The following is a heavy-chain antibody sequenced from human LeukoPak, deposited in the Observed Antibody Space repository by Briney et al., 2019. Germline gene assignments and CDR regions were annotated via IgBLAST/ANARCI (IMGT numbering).Heavy chain of an antibody. J-gene: IGHJ4*02. CDR2: ISSSSSYI. Sequence: PGGSLRLSCAASGFTFSSYSMNWVRQAPGKGLEWVSSISSSSSYIYYADSVKGRFTISRDNAKNSLYLQMNSLRAEDTAVYYCARVRGSSYYDYVWGSYRYTADYWGQGTLVTVSS. CDR3: ARVRGSSYYDYVWGSYRYTADY. V-gene: IGHV3-21*01. CDR1: GFTFSSYS. D-gene: IGHD3-16*02.